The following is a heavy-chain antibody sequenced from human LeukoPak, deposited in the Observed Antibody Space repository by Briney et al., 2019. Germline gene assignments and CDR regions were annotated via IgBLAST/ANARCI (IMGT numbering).Heavy chain of an antibody. D-gene: IGHD4-17*01. Sequence: GGSLRLSCAASGFTFSAYDMHWVRQATGKGLDWVSSIHTAGDTYYSASVKGRFTVSRENAKNSLFLQLDSLRPEDTAVHYCARGSGPGVTTIDSWGQGTLVTVSS. CDR3: ARGSGPGVTTIDS. J-gene: IGHJ4*02. CDR2: IHTAGDT. CDR1: GFTFSAYD. V-gene: IGHV3-13*01.